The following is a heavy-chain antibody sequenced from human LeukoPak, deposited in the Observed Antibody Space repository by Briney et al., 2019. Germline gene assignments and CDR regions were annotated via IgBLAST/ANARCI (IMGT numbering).Heavy chain of an antibody. CDR1: GGSISSGDYY. V-gene: IGHV4-30-4*01. CDR2: IYYSGST. J-gene: IGHJ4*02. CDR3: ARDVLLWFGELSGYFDY. Sequence: PSQTLSLTCTVSGGSISSGDYYWSRIRPPPGKGLEWIGYIYYSGSTYYNPSLKSRVTISVDTSRNQFSLKLSSVTAADTAVYYCARDVLLWFGELSGYFDYWGQGTLVTVSS. D-gene: IGHD3-10*01.